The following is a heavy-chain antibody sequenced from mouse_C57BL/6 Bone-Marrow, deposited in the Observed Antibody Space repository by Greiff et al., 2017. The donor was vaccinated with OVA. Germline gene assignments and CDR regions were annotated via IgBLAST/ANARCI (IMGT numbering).Heavy chain of an antibody. V-gene: IGHV1-69*01. D-gene: IGHD1-1*01. CDR1: GYTFTSYW. J-gene: IGHJ3*01. CDR3: ARADYYGSSPRFAY. CDR2: IDPSDSYT. Sequence: VQLQQPGAELVMPGASVKLSCKASGYTFTSYWMHWVKQRPGQGLEWIGEIDPSDSYTNYNQKFKGKSTLTVDKSSSTAYMQLSSLTSEDSAVYYCARADYYGSSPRFAYWGQGTLVTVSA.